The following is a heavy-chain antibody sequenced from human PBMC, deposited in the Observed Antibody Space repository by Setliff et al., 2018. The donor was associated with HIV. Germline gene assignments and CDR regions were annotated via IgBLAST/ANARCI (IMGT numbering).Heavy chain of an antibody. Sequence: TMSLTCMVSGGSVSSVSYDWSWIRQPAGKRREWIGRMYTSGITSNNPTLKSRVTISVDRSKNQSSPMLSSVTAADTPVYYWAGTAYSRAWDYYFGSWGQGTLVTVSS. CDR2: MYTSGIT. J-gene: IGHJ4*02. CDR1: GGSVSSVSYD. D-gene: IGHD6-19*01. CDR3: AGTAYSRAWDYYFGS. V-gene: IGHV4-61*02.